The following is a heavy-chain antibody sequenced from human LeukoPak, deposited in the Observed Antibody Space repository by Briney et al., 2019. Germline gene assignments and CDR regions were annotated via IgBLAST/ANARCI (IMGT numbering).Heavy chain of an antibody. CDR1: RFTFSSYS. CDR3: ARDRNYDFWSGTTRDAFDI. Sequence: GGSLRLSCAASRFTFSSYSMNWLRQAPGKGLEWVSSISSSSSYIYYADSVKGRFTISRDNAKNSLYLQMNSLRAEDTAVYFCARDRNYDFWSGTTRDAFDIWGQGTMVTVSS. CDR2: ISSSSSYI. J-gene: IGHJ3*02. D-gene: IGHD3-3*01. V-gene: IGHV3-21*01.